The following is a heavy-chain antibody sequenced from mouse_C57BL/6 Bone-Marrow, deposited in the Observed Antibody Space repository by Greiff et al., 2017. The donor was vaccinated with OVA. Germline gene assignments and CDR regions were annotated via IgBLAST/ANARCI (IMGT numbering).Heavy chain of an antibody. J-gene: IGHJ2*01. CDR2: IYPGDGDT. D-gene: IGHD1-1*01. Sequence: QVQLKESGPELVKPGASVKISCKASGYAFSSSWMNWVKQRPGKGLEWIGRIYPGDGDTNYNGKFKGKATLTADKSSSTAYMQLSSLTSEDAAVYFCARYYYGSSLFDYWGQGTTLTVSS. CDR1: GYAFSSSW. CDR3: ARYYYGSSLFDY. V-gene: IGHV1-82*01.